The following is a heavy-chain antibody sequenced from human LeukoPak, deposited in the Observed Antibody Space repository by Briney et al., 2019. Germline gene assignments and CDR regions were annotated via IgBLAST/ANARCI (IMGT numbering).Heavy chain of an antibody. CDR3: ARGITMVRGVIFY. CDR2: ISGSGGST. D-gene: IGHD3-10*01. J-gene: IGHJ4*02. Sequence: QSGGSLRLSCAASGFTFSSYAMSWVRQAPGKGLEWVSAISGSGGSTYYADSVKGRFTISRDNSKNTLYLQMNSLRAEDTAVYYCARGITMVRGVIFYWGQGTLVTVSS. V-gene: IGHV3-23*01. CDR1: GFTFSSYA.